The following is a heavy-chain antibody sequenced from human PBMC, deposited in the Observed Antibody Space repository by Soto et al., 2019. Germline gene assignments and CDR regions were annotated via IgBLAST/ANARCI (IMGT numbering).Heavy chain of an antibody. CDR1: GYTFTSYA. V-gene: IGHV1-3*01. J-gene: IGHJ5*02. D-gene: IGHD2-8*01. CDR2: INAGNGNT. CDR3: AHSFCTNGVCDPNNTWFDP. Sequence: ASVKVSCKASGYTFTSYAMHWVRQAPGQRLEWMGWINAGNGNTKYSQKFQGRVTITRDTSASTAYMELSSLRSEDTAVFYCAHSFCTNGVCDPNNTWFDPWGQGTLVTVSS.